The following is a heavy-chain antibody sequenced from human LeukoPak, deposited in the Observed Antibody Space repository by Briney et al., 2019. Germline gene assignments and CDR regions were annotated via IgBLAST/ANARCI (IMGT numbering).Heavy chain of an antibody. CDR1: GGTFSSYA. CDR3: ASRVLNDYGDYYYGMDV. Sequence: SVKVSCKASGGTFSSYAISWVRQAPGQGLEWMGGIIPIFGTASYAQKFQGRVTITADESTSTAYMELSSLRSEDTAVYYCASRVLNDYGDYYYGMDVWGQGTTVTVSS. J-gene: IGHJ6*02. D-gene: IGHD4-17*01. V-gene: IGHV1-69*13. CDR2: IIPIFGTA.